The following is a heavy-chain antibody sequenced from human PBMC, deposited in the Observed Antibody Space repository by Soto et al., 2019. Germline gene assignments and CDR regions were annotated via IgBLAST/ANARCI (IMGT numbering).Heavy chain of an antibody. D-gene: IGHD2-21*02. CDR1: GGSVSSGSNY. CDR3: ARDGSAYCGGDGYAY. Sequence: QVQLQESGPGLVKPSATLSLTCTVSGGSVSSGSNYWSWIRQPPGKGLEWIGYIYYSWSTSYNPSLTSRVTISVATSKNQCSRRLSSVTAADTAVYYCARDGSAYCGGDGYAYWGERTLVTVA. J-gene: IGHJ4*02. CDR2: IYYSWST. V-gene: IGHV4-61*01.